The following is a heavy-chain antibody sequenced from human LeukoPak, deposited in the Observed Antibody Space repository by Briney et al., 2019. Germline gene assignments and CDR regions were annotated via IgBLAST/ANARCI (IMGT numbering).Heavy chain of an antibody. CDR3: ARGRDGYNSRHYYYGMDV. V-gene: IGHV4-59*08. J-gene: IGHJ6*02. CDR1: GGSISSDY. D-gene: IGHD5-24*01. CDR2: MYYSGST. Sequence: SETLSLTCTVSGGSISSDYWSWIRQPPAKGLEWIGYMYYSGSTNYNPSLKSRITISVDTSKTQISLKLSSVTAADTAVYYCARGRDGYNSRHYYYGMDVWGQGTTVTVSS.